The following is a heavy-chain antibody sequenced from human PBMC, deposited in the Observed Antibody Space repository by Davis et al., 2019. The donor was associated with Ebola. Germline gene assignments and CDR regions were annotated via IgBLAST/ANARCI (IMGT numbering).Heavy chain of an antibody. D-gene: IGHD2-2*01. CDR1: GYTFSRYW. J-gene: IGHJ4*02. CDR2: IYPGDSDT. Sequence: KVSCKGSGYTFSRYWIGWVRQMPGKGLEWMGIIYPGDSDTRYSPSFQGQVTISADRSISTAYLQWSTLKASDTAMYFCARRHCTGTSCYVDYWGQGTLVTVSS. CDR3: ARRHCTGTSCYVDY. V-gene: IGHV5-51*01.